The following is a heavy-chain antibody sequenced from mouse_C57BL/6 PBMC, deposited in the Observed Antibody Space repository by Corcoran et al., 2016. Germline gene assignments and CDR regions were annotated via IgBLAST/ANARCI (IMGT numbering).Heavy chain of an antibody. CDR1: GYAFSSYW. CDR3: ARSGPYYFDY. J-gene: IGHJ2*01. D-gene: IGHD3-1*01. V-gene: IGHV1-80*01. Sequence: QVQLQQSGAELVKPGASVKISCKASGYAFSSYWINWVKQRPGKGLEWIGQIYPGDGDTNYNGKFKGKATLTADKSSSTAYMQLSSLTSEDSAVYFCARSGPYYFDYWGQGTTLTVSS. CDR2: IYPGDGDT.